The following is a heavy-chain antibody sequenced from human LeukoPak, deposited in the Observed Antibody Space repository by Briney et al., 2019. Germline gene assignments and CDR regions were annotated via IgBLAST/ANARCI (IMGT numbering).Heavy chain of an antibody. Sequence: SGGSLRLSCAASGFTFSSYSMNWVRQAPGKGLEWVSSISSSSSYIYYADSVKGRFTISRDNAKNSLYPQMNSLRAEDTAVYYCARVLTEYCTNGVCPNPYYYYYGMDVWGQGTTVTVSS. D-gene: IGHD2-8*01. CDR1: GFTFSSYS. CDR2: ISSSSSYI. CDR3: ARVLTEYCTNGVCPNPYYYYYGMDV. J-gene: IGHJ6*02. V-gene: IGHV3-21*01.